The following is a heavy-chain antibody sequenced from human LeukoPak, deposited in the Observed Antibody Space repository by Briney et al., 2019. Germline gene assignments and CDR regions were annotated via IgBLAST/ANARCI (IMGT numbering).Heavy chain of an antibody. CDR3: ARGLPTMSIPDI. CDR2: INHSGST. Sequence: SETLSLTCAVYGGSFSGYYWSWFASPPGKGRNWIGEINHSGSTNYNPSLKSRVTISVDTSKNQFSLKLSSVTAADTAVYYCARGLPTMSIPDIWGQGTMVTVSS. J-gene: IGHJ3*02. CDR1: GGSFSGYY. D-gene: IGHD3-22*01. V-gene: IGHV4-34*01.